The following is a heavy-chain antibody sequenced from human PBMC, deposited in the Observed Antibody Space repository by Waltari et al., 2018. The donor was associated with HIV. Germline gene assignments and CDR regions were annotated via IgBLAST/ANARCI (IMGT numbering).Heavy chain of an antibody. CDR3: AREAGYNSGWYGGYYFDV. Sequence: QVQLQQWGARQLKASDTLSLTCAVYGGSFSGYYWTWIRQSPGKGLEGMGEINHRGTTNYSPSLKSRVTISRDTSKNQFALKLTSVTAADTAVYYCAREAGYNSGWYGGYYFDVWGQGALVTVSS. CDR1: GGSFSGYY. D-gene: IGHD6-19*01. V-gene: IGHV4-34*02. J-gene: IGHJ4*02. CDR2: INHRGTT.